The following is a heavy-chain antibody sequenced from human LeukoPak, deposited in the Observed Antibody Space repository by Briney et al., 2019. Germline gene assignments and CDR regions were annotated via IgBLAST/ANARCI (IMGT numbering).Heavy chain of an antibody. CDR3: ARAAAMIGREYYFDY. V-gene: IGHV3-48*03. CDR2: ISSSGSTI. J-gene: IGHJ4*02. CDR1: GFTFSSYE. D-gene: IGHD3-22*01. Sequence: PGGSLSLSCAASGFTFSSYEMNWVRQAPGKGLEWVSYISSSGSTIYYADSVKGRFTISRDNAKNSLYLQMNSLRAEDTAVYYCARAAAMIGREYYFDYWGQGTLVTVSS.